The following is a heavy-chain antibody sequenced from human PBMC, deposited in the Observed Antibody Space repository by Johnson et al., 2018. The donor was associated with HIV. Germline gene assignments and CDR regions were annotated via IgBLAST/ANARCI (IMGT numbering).Heavy chain of an antibody. CDR2: ISYDGSNK. CDR1: GFTFTNAW. J-gene: IGHJ3*01. D-gene: IGHD1-26*01. CDR3: ARESANSGRYSGAFDV. V-gene: IGHV3-30*03. Sequence: VQLVESGGGLVKPGGSLRLSCAASGFTFTNAWMHWVRPAPGKGLEWVAVISYDGSNKYYADSVKVRFTISRDTSKNTLYLQMNSLRAEETAVYYCARESANSGRYSGAFDVWGQGTMVIVSS.